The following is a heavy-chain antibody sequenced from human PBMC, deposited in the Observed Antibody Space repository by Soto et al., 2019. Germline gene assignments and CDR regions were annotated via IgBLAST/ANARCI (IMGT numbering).Heavy chain of an antibody. CDR1: GFTVSSNY. V-gene: IGHV3-53*01. Sequence: PGGSLRLSCAASGFTVSSNYMSWVRQAPGRGLGWVSILHSGGETYYGDSVKGRVTISRDIFKNTVYLQMNRLRADDTAMYYCARSYSSSSRYCDYWGKGSLV. D-gene: IGHD6-6*01. CDR3: ARSYSSSSRYCDY. CDR2: LHSGGET. J-gene: IGHJ4*02.